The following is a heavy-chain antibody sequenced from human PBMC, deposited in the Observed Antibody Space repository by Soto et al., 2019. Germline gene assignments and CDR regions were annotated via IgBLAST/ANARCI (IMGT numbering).Heavy chain of an antibody. D-gene: IGHD3-22*01. CDR2: IYYSGST. CDR3: ARVAAGYGDIAVVIPYYYYGMDV. Sequence: SETLSLTCTVSGGSISSGDYYWSWIRQPPGKGLEWIGYIYYSGSTYYNPSLKSRVTISVDTSKNQFSLKLSSVTAADTAVYYCARVAAGYGDIAVVIPYYYYGMDVWGQGTTVTVSS. V-gene: IGHV4-30-4*02. J-gene: IGHJ6*02. CDR1: GGSISSGDYY.